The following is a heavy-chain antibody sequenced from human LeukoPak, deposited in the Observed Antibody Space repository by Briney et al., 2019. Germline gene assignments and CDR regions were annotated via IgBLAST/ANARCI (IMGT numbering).Heavy chain of an antibody. CDR1: GGSITTFY. V-gene: IGHV4-59*01. Sequence: SETLSLTCTDSGGSITTFYWSWIRQPPGKGLEWIGYIYNSGSTNYNPSLKSRVTISVDTSKNQVSLKVRSVTAADTAVYYCARSTRSWFDPWGQGTLVTVSS. CDR3: ARSTRSWFDP. J-gene: IGHJ5*02. CDR2: IYNSGST. D-gene: IGHD3-10*01.